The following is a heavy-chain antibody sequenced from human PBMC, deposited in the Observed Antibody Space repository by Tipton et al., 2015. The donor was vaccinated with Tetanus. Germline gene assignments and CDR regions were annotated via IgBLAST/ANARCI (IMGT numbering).Heavy chain of an antibody. CDR3: ARLSTMVSFY. J-gene: IGHJ4*02. V-gene: IGHV4-38-2*01. CDR2: IYHSGST. D-gene: IGHD3-10*01. Sequence: TLSLTCAVSGYSISSGYYWGWIRQPPGKGLEWIGSIYHSGSTYYNPSLKSRVTISVDTSKNQCSLKLSFVTAADTAVYYCARLSTMVSFYWGQGTLVTVSS. CDR1: GYSISSGYY.